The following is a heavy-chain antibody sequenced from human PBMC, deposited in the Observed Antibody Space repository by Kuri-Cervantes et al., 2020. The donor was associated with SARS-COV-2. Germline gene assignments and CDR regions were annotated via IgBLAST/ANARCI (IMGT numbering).Heavy chain of an antibody. CDR2: IRSKANSYAT. CDR1: GFTFSGSA. D-gene: IGHD3-22*01. J-gene: IGHJ4*02. Sequence: GALKISCAASGFTFSGSAMHWVRQAPGKGLEWVGRIRSKANSYATAYAASVKGRFTISRDDSKNTAYLQMNSLKTEDTAVYYCTFDYYDSSGYFLFDYWGQGTLVTVSS. V-gene: IGHV3-73*01. CDR3: TFDYYDSSGYFLFDY.